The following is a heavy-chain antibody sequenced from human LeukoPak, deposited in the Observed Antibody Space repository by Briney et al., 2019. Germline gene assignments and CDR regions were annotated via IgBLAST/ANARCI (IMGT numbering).Heavy chain of an antibody. Sequence: GGSLRLSCAASGFIFDEYAMHWVRQALGKGLEWVSSISWNRGSIAYADSVKGRFTISRDNSKNSLFLQMSGLGPEDTALYYCAKGNSGSYSYYFDCWGQGTLVTVSS. CDR2: ISWNRGSI. CDR1: GFIFDEYA. J-gene: IGHJ4*02. V-gene: IGHV3-9*01. D-gene: IGHD1-26*01. CDR3: AKGNSGSYSYYFDC.